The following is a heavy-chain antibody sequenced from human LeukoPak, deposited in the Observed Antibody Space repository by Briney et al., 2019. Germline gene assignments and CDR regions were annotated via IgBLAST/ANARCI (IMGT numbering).Heavy chain of an antibody. CDR1: GYTFTSYA. D-gene: IGHD4-17*01. Sequence: ASVKVSCKASGYTFTSYAMHWVRQAPRQRLEWMGWINAGNGNTKYSQKFQGRVTITRDTSASTAYMELSSLRSEDTAVYYCASNNLTVTTRYYYYGMDVWGQGTTVTVSS. J-gene: IGHJ6*02. CDR2: INAGNGNT. V-gene: IGHV1-3*01. CDR3: ASNNLTVTTRYYYYGMDV.